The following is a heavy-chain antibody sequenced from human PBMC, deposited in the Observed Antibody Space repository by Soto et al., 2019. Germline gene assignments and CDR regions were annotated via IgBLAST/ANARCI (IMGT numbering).Heavy chain of an antibody. CDR3: ATARRQTNYGWSKTFEF. Sequence: QLVESGGGLVEPGESLRLSCTASGLALRSDWLSWVRQVPGKGLEWLGLIKSNLDGGTTDYAAPLKGRISISRDDSRNTVYLRMDRPNNEDTGFYYCATARRQTNYGWSKTFEFWGQGTLVTVSS. J-gene: IGHJ4*02. D-gene: IGHD3-16*01. CDR2: IKSNLDGGTT. CDR1: GLALRSDW. V-gene: IGHV3-15*07.